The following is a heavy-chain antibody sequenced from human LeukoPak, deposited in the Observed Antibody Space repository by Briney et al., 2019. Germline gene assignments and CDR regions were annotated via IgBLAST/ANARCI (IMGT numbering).Heavy chain of an antibody. Sequence: PGGSLRLSCAASGFTFRNYWMGWVRQAPGKGLEWVSNTKPDGSAEYYADSVRGRFTTSRDNANNFLYLQMNSLRAEDTAVYYCARLGYDRATFDIWGQGTMVTVSS. V-gene: IGHV3-7*01. D-gene: IGHD3-22*01. CDR3: ARLGYDRATFDI. CDR1: GFTFRNYW. J-gene: IGHJ3*02. CDR2: TKPDGSAE.